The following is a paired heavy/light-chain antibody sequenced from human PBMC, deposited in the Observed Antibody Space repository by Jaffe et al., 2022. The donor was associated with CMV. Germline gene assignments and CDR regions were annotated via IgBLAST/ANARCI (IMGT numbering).Heavy chain of an antibody. D-gene: IGHD3-22*01. V-gene: IGHV3-11*01. CDR1: GFTFSDYS. CDR2: ISGSTGSSI. J-gene: IGHJ4*02. CDR3: ARDSWDSNGDYAKGPFYDH. Sequence: QVQLVESGGGLVRPGGSLRLSCAASGFTFSDYSMVWIRQAPGKGLRWIAYISGSTGSSIFYGDSVEGRFTVSRDDAKNTLFLQIDSLRADDTAMYYCARDSWDSNGDYAKGPFYDHWGQGTPVTVSS.
Light chain of an antibody. CDR3: GTWDSSLSAGV. V-gene: IGLV1-51*01. CDR1: SSNIGENF. Sequence: QSVLTQPPSVSAAPGQRVTISCSGGSSNIGENFVSWYQHLPGTAPKLLIYDNNERPSGIPDRFSGSKSGTSATLGITGLQTGDEADYYCGTWDSSLSAGVFGGGTKLTVL. CDR2: DNN. J-gene: IGLJ2*01.